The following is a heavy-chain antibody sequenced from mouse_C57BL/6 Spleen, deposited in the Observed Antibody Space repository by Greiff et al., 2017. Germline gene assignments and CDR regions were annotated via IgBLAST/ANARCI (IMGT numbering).Heavy chain of an antibody. CDR3: AREVDSSGHYAMDY. J-gene: IGHJ4*01. CDR1: GFNIKNTY. Sequence: VHVKQSVAELVRPGASVKLSCTASGFNIKNTYMHWVKQRPEQGLEWIGRIDPANGNTKYAPKFQGKATITADTSSNTAYMQLSSLTSEDTAIYYCAREVDSSGHYAMDYWGQGTSVTVSS. V-gene: IGHV14-3*01. CDR2: IDPANGNT. D-gene: IGHD3-2*02.